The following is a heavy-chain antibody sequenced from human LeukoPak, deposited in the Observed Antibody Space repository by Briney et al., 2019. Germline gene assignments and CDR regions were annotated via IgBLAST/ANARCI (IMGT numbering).Heavy chain of an antibody. V-gene: IGHV1-69*06. J-gene: IGHJ4*02. D-gene: IGHD2-15*01. CDR3: ASRRFCSGGSCYTFDY. CDR2: IIPIFGTA. Sequence: GAPVKVSCKASGGTLSSYAVSCVREAAGQGRGWRGGIIPIFGTANYTQKFQGRVTITADKSTSTAYLELSSLSSEDTAVYYCASRRFCSGGSCYTFDYWGQGTLVTVSS. CDR1: GGTLSSYA.